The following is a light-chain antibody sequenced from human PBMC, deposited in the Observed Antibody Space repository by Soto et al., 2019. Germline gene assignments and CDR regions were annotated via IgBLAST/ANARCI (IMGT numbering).Light chain of an antibody. V-gene: IGKV3-20*01. CDR3: QQYGSSPWT. Sequence: TQSTTTLSXXXGXXXIXXXRASQSGSSFLAWYQQKPGQAPRLLIYGASSRATGIPDRFSGSGSGTDFTLTISSLEPEDFAVYYCQQYGSSPWTFGHGTKVDIK. CDR1: QSGSSF. CDR2: GAS. J-gene: IGKJ1*01.